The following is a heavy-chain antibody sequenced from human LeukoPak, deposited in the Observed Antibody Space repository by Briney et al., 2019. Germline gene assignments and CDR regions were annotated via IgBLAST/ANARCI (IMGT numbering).Heavy chain of an antibody. D-gene: IGHD1-26*01. CDR2: FDPEDGET. V-gene: IGHV1-24*01. Sequence: ASVKVSCKVSGYTLTELSMHWVRQAPGKGLEWMGGFDPEDGETIYAQKFQGRVTMTEDTSTDTAYMELSSLRSEDTAVYYCARDSGSYHGESFDIWGQGTMVTVSS. J-gene: IGHJ3*02. CDR1: GYTLTELS. CDR3: ARDSGSYHGESFDI.